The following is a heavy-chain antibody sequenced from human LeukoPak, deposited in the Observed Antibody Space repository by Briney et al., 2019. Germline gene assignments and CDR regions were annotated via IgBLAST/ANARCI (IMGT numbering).Heavy chain of an antibody. CDR3: ARQIASAGTAGFDF. Sequence: PSETLSLTCTVSGGSISSYYWSWIRRPAGKGLEWIGRIYTSGSTNYNPSLKSRVTMSVDTSKNQFSLKLSSVTAADTAVYYCARQIASAGTAGFDFWGQGALVTVSS. D-gene: IGHD6-13*01. J-gene: IGHJ4*02. V-gene: IGHV4-4*07. CDR2: IYTSGST. CDR1: GGSISSYY.